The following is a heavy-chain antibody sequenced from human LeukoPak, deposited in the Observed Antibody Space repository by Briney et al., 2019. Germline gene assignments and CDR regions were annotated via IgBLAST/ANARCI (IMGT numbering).Heavy chain of an antibody. J-gene: IGHJ5*02. CDR1: LYTFINHY. CDR2: INLNSGDT. V-gene: IGHV1-2*02. D-gene: IGHD3-10*01. Sequence: ASVQDSRMASLYTFINHYIHWVRQAPGRGVEWMGWINLNSGDTNYAQKFQGRLTMTTYPSMSTAYMELSRLRSDDTALYYCVRDRITIVRGVLNFFDPWGQGTLVTVSS. CDR3: VRDRITIVRGVLNFFDP.